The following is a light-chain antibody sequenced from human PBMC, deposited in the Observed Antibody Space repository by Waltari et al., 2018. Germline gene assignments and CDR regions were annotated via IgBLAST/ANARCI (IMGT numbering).Light chain of an antibody. V-gene: IGLV1-40*01. CDR2: DNR. CDR3: QSFDNSLSGVV. J-gene: IGLJ2*01. CDR1: RSNIGAGYD. Sequence: QSVLTQPPSVSGAPGQRVTISCTGSRSNIGAGYDVHWYQQLPGTAPKLLIYDNRSRPLGVPVRFSGSKSGTTASLAITGLQAEDEAAYDCQSFDNSLSGVVFGAGTKLTVL.